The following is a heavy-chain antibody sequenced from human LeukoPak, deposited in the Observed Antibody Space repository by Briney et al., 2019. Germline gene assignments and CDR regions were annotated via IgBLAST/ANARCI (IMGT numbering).Heavy chain of an antibody. D-gene: IGHD6-6*01. CDR1: GFTFDDYA. V-gene: IGHV3-23*01. Sequence: PGGSLRLSCAASGFTFDDYAMHWVRQAPGKGLEWVSAIGGSGESTFYADSVKGRFTISRDNSKNTLSLQMNSLRAEDTAVYYCAKLHSSSSFYYGMDVWGQGTTVTVSS. CDR3: AKLHSSSSFYYGMDV. J-gene: IGHJ6*02. CDR2: IGGSGEST.